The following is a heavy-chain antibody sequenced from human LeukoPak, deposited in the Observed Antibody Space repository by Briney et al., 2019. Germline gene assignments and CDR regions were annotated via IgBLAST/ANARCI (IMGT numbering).Heavy chain of an antibody. Sequence: GGSLRLSCTASGFTFSGRYMDWVRQAPGKGLEWVGRSRDRANGYTPEYAASVRGRFTISRDDSVTSMYLQMNSLKTEDSAVYYCTRGGTSSVAYYYHMDVWGQGTTVTVSS. J-gene: IGHJ6*02. CDR2: SRDRANGYTP. V-gene: IGHV3-72*01. CDR3: TRGGTSSVAYYYHMDV. CDR1: GFTFSGRY. D-gene: IGHD1-26*01.